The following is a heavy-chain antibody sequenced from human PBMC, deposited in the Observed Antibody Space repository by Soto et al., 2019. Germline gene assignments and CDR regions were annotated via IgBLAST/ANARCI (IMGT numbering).Heavy chain of an antibody. D-gene: IGHD3-10*01. J-gene: IGHJ4*02. CDR1: GGTFTTHA. CDR3: ARDLEFRDGNISHLDY. Sequence: SVKVSCKASGGTFTTHAFNWVRQAPGQGLEWVGGIIPIFGTPNYAQKFQGRVTITADGSTSTVYMELSSLTSEDTAAYYCARDLEFRDGNISHLDYWGQGTLVTVSS. V-gene: IGHV1-69*13. CDR2: IIPIFGTP.